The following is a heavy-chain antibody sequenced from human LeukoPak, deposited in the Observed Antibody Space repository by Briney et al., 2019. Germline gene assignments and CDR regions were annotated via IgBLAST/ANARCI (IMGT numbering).Heavy chain of an antibody. D-gene: IGHD5-18*01. V-gene: IGHV4-61*02. CDR3: ARTTEGGYSYGYFYYYYMDV. J-gene: IGHJ6*03. CDR2: IYTSGST. CDR1: GGSISSGSYY. Sequence: PSETLSLTCAVSGGSISSGSYYWRWIRQPAGKGLEWIGRIYTSGSTNYKPSLKSRVTISVDTSKNQCSLKLSSVTAADTAVYYCARTTEGGYSYGYFYYYYMDVWGKGTTVTISS.